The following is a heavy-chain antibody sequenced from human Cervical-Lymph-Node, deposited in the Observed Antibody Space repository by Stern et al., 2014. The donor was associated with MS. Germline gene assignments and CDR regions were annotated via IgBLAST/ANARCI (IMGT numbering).Heavy chain of an antibody. CDR1: GFTFSTYA. CDR2: VSYDGTQI. V-gene: IGHV3-30-3*01. Sequence: MPLMESGGGVVQPGRSLSLSCVASGFTFSTYAMHWVRQAQGKGLEWVAFVSYDGTQINSTDSVKARFTISRDNSKNTLYLHMNSLRDEDTAVYFCARGGRGVGLEYWGQGALVTVSS. J-gene: IGHJ4*02. D-gene: IGHD3-10*01. CDR3: ARGGRGVGLEY.